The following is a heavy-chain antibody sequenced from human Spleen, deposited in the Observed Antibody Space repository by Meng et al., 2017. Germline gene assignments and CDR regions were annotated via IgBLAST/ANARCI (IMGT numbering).Heavy chain of an antibody. D-gene: IGHD4-23*01. CDR1: DYTFTGYG. CDR2: MNPNSGDT. CDR3: ATGDYGGNWGY. V-gene: IGHV1-8*02. J-gene: IGHJ4*02. Sequence: QVQPVQSGPEVKKPGASVKVSCKASDYTFTGYGVSWVRQAPGQGLEWMGWMNPNSGDTGYAQNFQGRVTMTRSTSISTAYMELSSLRSEDTAVYFCATGDYGGNWGYWGQGTLVTVSS.